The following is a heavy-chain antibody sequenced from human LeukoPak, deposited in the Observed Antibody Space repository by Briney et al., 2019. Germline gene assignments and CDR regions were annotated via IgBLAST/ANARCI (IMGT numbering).Heavy chain of an antibody. CDR3: ARDKLLWFGELADFDY. Sequence: GGSLRLSCAASGFTFSSYAMNWVRQAPGKGLEWVSSISSSSSYIYYADSVKGRFTISRDNAKNSLYLQMNSLRAEDTAVYYCARDKLLWFGELADFDYWGQGTLVSVSS. CDR2: ISSSSSYI. J-gene: IGHJ4*02. CDR1: GFTFSSYA. V-gene: IGHV3-21*01. D-gene: IGHD3-10*01.